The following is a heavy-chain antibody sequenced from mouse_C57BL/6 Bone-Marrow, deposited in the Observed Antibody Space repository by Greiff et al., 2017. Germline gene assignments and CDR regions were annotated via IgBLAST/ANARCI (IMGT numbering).Heavy chain of an antibody. CDR2: IYPGDGDT. CDR1: GYAFSSYW. Sequence: QVQLQHSGAELVKPGASVKISCKASGYAFSSYWMNWVKQRPGKGLEWIGQIYPGDGDTNYNGKFKGKATLTADKSSSTAYMQLSSLTSEDSAVYFCARPLGSQAWFAYWGQGTLVTVSA. V-gene: IGHV1-80*01. CDR3: ARPLGSQAWFAY. D-gene: IGHD1-1*01. J-gene: IGHJ3*01.